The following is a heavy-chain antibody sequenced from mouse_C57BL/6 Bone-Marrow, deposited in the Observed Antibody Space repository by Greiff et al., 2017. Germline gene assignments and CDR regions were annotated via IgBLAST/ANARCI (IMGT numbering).Heavy chain of an antibody. D-gene: IGHD1-1*01. CDR1: GFTFSDYY. V-gene: IGHV5-12*01. J-gene: IGHJ1*03. CDR2: ISNGGGST. CDR3: ARLHYYGSSYWYVDV. Sequence: DVMLVESGGGLVQPGGSLKLSCAASGFTFSDYYMYWVRQTPEKRLEWVAYISNGGGSTYYPDTVKGRFTISRDNAKNTLYLQMSRLKSEDTAMYYCARLHYYGSSYWYVDVWGTGTTVTVSS.